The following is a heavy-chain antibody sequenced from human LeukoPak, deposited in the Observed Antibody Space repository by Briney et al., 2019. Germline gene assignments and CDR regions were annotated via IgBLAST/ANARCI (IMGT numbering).Heavy chain of an antibody. CDR2: ISSISSTI. D-gene: IGHD3-16*02. Sequence: GGSRRLSCAASGFTFSSYSMNWVRQAPGKGLEWVSYISSISSTIYYRDSVKGRFTISRENAKNSLYLQINSPTAEDTAVYYCARAHHRRVYDYVWGSYPYWGQGTLVTVSS. CDR3: ARAHHRRVYDYVWGSYPY. V-gene: IGHV3-48*01. CDR1: GFTFSSYS. J-gene: IGHJ4*02.